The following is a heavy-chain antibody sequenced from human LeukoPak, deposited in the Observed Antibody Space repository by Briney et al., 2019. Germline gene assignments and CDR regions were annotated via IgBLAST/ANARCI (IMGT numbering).Heavy chain of an antibody. V-gene: IGHV1-18*01. J-gene: IGHJ6*02. CDR1: GYTFTSYG. Sequence: EASVKVSCKASGYTFTSYGISWVRQAPGQGLEWMGWISAYNGNTNYAQKLQGRVTMTTDTSTSTAYMELRSLRSDDTAVYYCARHLWSGYYYGMDVWGQGTTVTVSS. CDR3: ARHLWSGYYYGMDV. CDR2: ISAYNGNT. D-gene: IGHD3-3*01.